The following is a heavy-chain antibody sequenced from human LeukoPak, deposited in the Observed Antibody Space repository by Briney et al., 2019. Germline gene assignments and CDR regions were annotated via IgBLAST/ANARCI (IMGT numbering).Heavy chain of an antibody. V-gene: IGHV3-7*01. J-gene: IGHJ4*02. CDR3: ARDTWIQLWFSYDY. CDR2: IKQDGSEK. Sequence: GGSLRLSCAASGFTFSSYWVSWVRQAPGKGLEWVANIKQDGSEKYYVDSVKGRFTISRDNAKNSLYLQMNSLRAEDTAVYYCARDTWIQLWFSYDYWGQGTLVTVSS. CDR1: GFTFSSYW. D-gene: IGHD5-18*01.